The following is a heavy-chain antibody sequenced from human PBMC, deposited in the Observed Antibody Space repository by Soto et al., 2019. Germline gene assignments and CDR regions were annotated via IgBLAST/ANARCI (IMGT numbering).Heavy chain of an antibody. V-gene: IGHV4-59*08. D-gene: IGHD4-17*01. CDR2: IYYSGST. J-gene: IGHJ5*02. CDR1: GGSISSYY. Sequence: PSETLSLTCTVSGGSISSYYWSWIRQPPGKGLEWIGYIYYSGSTNYNPSLKSRVTISVDTSMNQFSLKLSSVTAADTAVYFCARHGTGDYDWFDPWGQGTLVTVSS. CDR3: ARHGTGDYDWFDP.